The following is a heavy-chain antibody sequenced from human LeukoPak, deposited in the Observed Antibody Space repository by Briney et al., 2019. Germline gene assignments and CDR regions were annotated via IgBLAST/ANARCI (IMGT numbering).Heavy chain of an antibody. V-gene: IGHV4-38-2*01. CDR2: IYYSGST. J-gene: IGHJ4*02. Sequence: GSLRLSCAASGFTLSSYAMSWIRQPPGKGLEWIGSIYYSGSTYYNPSLKSRVTISVDTSKNQFSLKLSSVTAADTAVYYCASPTMVRGSHFDYWGQGTLVTVSS. CDR3: ASPTMVRGSHFDY. CDR1: GFTLSSYA. D-gene: IGHD3-10*01.